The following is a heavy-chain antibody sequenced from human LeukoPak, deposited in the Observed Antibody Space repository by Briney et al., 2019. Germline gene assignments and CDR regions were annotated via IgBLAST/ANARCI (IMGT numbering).Heavy chain of an antibody. CDR1: GFTFSSYS. Sequence: GGSLRLSCAASGFTFSSYSMSWVRQAPGKGLEWVSSISSSSSYIYYADSVKGRFTISRDNAKNSLYLQMNSLRAEDTAVYYCASAPIGYCSGGSCFHWGQGTLVTVSS. V-gene: IGHV3-21*01. CDR3: ASAPIGYCSGGSCFH. D-gene: IGHD2-15*01. CDR2: ISSSSSYI. J-gene: IGHJ4*02.